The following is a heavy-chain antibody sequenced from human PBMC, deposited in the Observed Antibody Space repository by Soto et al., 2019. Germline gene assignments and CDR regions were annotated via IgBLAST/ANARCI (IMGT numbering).Heavy chain of an antibody. CDR1: GGSISSGGYY. CDR2: IYYSGST. Sequence: QVQLQESGPGLVKPSQTLSLTCTVSGGSISSGGYYWSWIRQHPGKGLEWIGYIYYSGSTYYNPSRTRRVTLSVDTSKNQFALKLSSVTAADTAVYYCARKIVVVPAGIYYFDYWGQGTLVTVSS. D-gene: IGHD2-2*01. V-gene: IGHV4-31*03. CDR3: ARKIVVVPAGIYYFDY. J-gene: IGHJ4*02.